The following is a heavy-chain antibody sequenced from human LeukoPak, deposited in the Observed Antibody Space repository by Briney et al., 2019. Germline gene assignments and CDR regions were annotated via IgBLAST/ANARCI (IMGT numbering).Heavy chain of an antibody. D-gene: IGHD3-22*01. CDR3: AKEPIAYYYDSSPGGSAFDI. Sequence: PGGSLRLSCAASGFTFSSYAMSWVRQAPGKGLEWVSGISGSGGSTYYADCVKGRFTISRDNSKNTLYLQMNSLRAEDTAVYYCAKEPIAYYYDSSPGGSAFDIWGQGTMVTVSS. V-gene: IGHV3-23*01. CDR1: GFTFSSYA. CDR2: ISGSGGST. J-gene: IGHJ3*02.